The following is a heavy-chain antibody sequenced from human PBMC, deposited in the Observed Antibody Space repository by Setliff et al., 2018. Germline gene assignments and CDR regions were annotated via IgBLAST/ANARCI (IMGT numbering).Heavy chain of an antibody. CDR2: IYPGDSDT. V-gene: IGHV5-51*01. Sequence: PGESLKISCKGSGYSFTSYWIGWVRQMPGKGLEWMGIIYPGDSDTRYSPSFQGQVTISADKSISTAYLQWSSLKASDTDMYYCARALYPSSFIGHNWFDPWGQGTLVTVSS. D-gene: IGHD2-2*01. CDR3: ARALYPSSFIGHNWFDP. J-gene: IGHJ5*02. CDR1: GYSFTSYW.